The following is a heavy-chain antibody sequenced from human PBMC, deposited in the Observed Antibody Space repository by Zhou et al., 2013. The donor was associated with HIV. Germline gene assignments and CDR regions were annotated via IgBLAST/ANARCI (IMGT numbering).Heavy chain of an antibody. Sequence: QVQLVQSGAEVKKPGTSVKVSCKASGGTFSSYAISWVRQAPGQGLEWMGGIIPIFGTANYAQKFQGRVTITTDESTSTAYMELSSLRSEDTAVYYCARDRGSSSWYPEFSYWGQGTLVTVSS. J-gene: IGHJ4*02. V-gene: IGHV1-69*05. CDR3: ARDRGSSSWYPEFSY. D-gene: IGHD6-13*01. CDR2: IIPIFGTA. CDR1: GGTFSSYA.